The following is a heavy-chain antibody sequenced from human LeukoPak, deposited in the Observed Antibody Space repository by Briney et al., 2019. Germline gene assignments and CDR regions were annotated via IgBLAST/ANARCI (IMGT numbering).Heavy chain of an antibody. D-gene: IGHD3-9*01. CDR3: ARGADTGYSSDY. J-gene: IGHJ4*02. CDR2: INSDGRST. Sequence: GGSLRLSCAASGFTFSRYWMHWLRQAPGKGLVWVSRINSDGRSTSYADSVKGRFTISRDNAKNTLYLQMNSLRAEDTAVYYCARGADTGYSSDYWGQGTLVSVSS. CDR1: GFTFSRYW. V-gene: IGHV3-74*01.